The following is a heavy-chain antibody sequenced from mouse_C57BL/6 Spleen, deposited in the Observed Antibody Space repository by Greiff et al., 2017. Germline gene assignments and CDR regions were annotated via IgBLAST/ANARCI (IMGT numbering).Heavy chain of an antibody. Sequence: QVQLQQPGAELVRPGTSVKLSCKASGYTFTSYWMHWVKQRPGQGLEWIGVIDPSDSYTNYNQKFKGKATLTVDTSSSTAYMQLSSLTSEDSAVYYCARRGGNWAMDDWGQGTSVTVSS. V-gene: IGHV1-59*01. D-gene: IGHD2-1*01. J-gene: IGHJ4*01. CDR1: GYTFTSYW. CDR3: ARRGGNWAMDD. CDR2: IDPSDSYT.